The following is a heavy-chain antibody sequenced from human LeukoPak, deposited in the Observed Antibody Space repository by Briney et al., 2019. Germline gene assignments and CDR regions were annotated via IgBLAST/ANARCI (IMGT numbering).Heavy chain of an antibody. J-gene: IGHJ4*02. Sequence: GGSLRLSCAASGFTFSGSAMHWVRQASGKGLEWVGRIRSKANSYATAYAASVKGRFTISRDDSKNTAYLQMNSLKTEDTAVYYCTRHDSSSSRYDYWGQRTLVTVSS. D-gene: IGHD6-13*01. CDR3: TRHDSSSSRYDY. V-gene: IGHV3-73*01. CDR1: GFTFSGSA. CDR2: IRSKANSYAT.